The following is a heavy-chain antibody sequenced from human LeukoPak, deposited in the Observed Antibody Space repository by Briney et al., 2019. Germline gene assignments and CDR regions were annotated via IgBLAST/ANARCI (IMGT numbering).Heavy chain of an antibody. Sequence: GGSLRLSCSASGFILSNFWMRSVRQAPGKGLEWVANIKRDGSEKYYVNSVKGRFIISRDNAKNSVSLQMSSLRAEDTAVYYGGGGPGYWGQGTLVTVSS. D-gene: IGHD2-15*01. CDR2: IKRDGSEK. CDR1: GFILSNFW. J-gene: IGHJ4*02. CDR3: GGGPGY. V-gene: IGHV3-7*01.